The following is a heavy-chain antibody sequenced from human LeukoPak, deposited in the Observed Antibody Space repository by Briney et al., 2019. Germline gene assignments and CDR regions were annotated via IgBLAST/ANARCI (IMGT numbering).Heavy chain of an antibody. CDR3: GRGHWGLDY. D-gene: IGHD7-27*01. Sequence: PSETLSLTCAVYGGSFSGYYWSWIRQPPGKGLEWVSGISGSGGSTYYADSVKGRFTTSRDNAKSSLYLQMNSLRAEDTAVYYCGRGHWGLDYWGQGALVTVSS. CDR1: GGSFSGYY. V-gene: IGHV3-11*04. CDR2: ISGSGGST. J-gene: IGHJ4*02.